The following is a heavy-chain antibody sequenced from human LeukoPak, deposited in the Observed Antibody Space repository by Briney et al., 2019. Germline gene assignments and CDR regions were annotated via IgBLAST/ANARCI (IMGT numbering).Heavy chain of an antibody. V-gene: IGHV4-59*01. D-gene: IGHD6-6*01. CDR2: IYYSGST. J-gene: IGHJ4*02. Sequence: SETLSLTCTVAGGSISSYYWSWIRQPPGKGLEWLGYIYYSGSTNYNPSLKSRVTISVDTSKNQFSLKLSSVTAADTAVYYCARVGITARPNFDYWGQGTLVTVSS. CDR1: GGSISSYY. CDR3: ARVGITARPNFDY.